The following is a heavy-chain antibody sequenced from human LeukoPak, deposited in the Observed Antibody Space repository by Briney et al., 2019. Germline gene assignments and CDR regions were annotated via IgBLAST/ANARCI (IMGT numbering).Heavy chain of an antibody. CDR2: INHSGST. Sequence: PSETLSLTCAVSGGSFSGFYWSWIRQPPGKGLEWIGEINHSGSTNYNPSLKSRVTISVDTSKNQFSLKLSSVTAADTAVYYCARGMNFGVVIPRAFDIWDQGTMVTVSS. J-gene: IGHJ3*02. CDR3: ARGMNFGVVIPRAFDI. V-gene: IGHV4-34*01. CDR1: GGSFSGFY. D-gene: IGHD3-3*01.